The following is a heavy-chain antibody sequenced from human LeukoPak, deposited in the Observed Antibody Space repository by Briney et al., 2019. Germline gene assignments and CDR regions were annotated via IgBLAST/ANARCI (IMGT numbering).Heavy chain of an antibody. CDR2: IYYSGST. D-gene: IGHD3-22*01. CDR3: AKAGVRYFDSSGLYAFDF. J-gene: IGHJ3*01. Sequence: SETLSLTCAVSGGSISSTSYYWAWIRQPPGKGLEWIGTIYYSGSTYHNPSLKSRITMSVDTSRNQFSLKLSSVDAADTAVYYCAKAGVRYFDSSGLYAFDFWGQGTTVTVSS. CDR1: GGSISSTSYY. V-gene: IGHV4-39*01.